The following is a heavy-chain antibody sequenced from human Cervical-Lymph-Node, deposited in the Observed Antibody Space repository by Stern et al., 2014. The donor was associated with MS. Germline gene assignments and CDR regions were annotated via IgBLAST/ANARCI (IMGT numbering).Heavy chain of an antibody. D-gene: IGHD2-15*01. CDR3: ARAPGRYCSGGSCYLDY. V-gene: IGHV3-21*01. CDR2: ISSSSNDI. Sequence: VQLVESGGGLVKPGGSLRLSCAASGFTFSSYSMNWVRQAPGKGLEWVSSISSSSNDICNADAVKGRFTISRDSAKNTLYLHMNSLRAEDTAVYYCARAPGRYCSGGSCYLDYWGQGTLVTVSS. J-gene: IGHJ4*02. CDR1: GFTFSSYS.